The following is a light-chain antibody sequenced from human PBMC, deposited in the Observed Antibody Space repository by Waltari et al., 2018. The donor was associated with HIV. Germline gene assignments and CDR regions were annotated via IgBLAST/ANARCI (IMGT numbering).Light chain of an antibody. CDR1: SGDIGAYNY. J-gene: IGLJ3*02. V-gene: IGLV2-14*03. CDR3: CSHTRDSIWV. CDR2: AVI. Sequence: QSALPQPASESGSPGTSITISCSGTSGDIGAYNYVYWYQQYPGKVPKLIIYAVIKRPSGISDRFSGSKSGNTASMTISGLQAEDEADYYCCSHTRDSIWVFGGGTKVTVL.